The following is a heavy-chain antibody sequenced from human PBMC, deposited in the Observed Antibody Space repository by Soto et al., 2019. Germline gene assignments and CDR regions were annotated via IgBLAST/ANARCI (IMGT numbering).Heavy chain of an antibody. D-gene: IGHD6-19*01. CDR3: ARDPGHHRIAVAGTDY. V-gene: IGHV3-48*02. CDR2: ISSSSSTI. J-gene: IGHJ4*02. CDR1: GFTFSSYS. Sequence: EVQLVESGGGLVQPGGSLRLSCAASGFTFSSYSMNWVRQAPGKGLEWVSYISSSSSTIYYADSVKGRFTISRDNAKNSLYLQMNSLRDEDTAVYYCARDPGHHRIAVAGTDYWGQGTLVTVSS.